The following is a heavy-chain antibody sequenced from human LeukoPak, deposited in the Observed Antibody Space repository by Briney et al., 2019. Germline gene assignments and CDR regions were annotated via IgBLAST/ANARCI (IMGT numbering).Heavy chain of an antibody. D-gene: IGHD6-13*01. CDR1: GYSISSGYY. CDR2: IYHSGNT. V-gene: IGHV4-38-2*02. Sequence: PSETLSLTCTVSGYSISSGYYWGWIRQPPGKGLEWIANIYHSGNTYYNPSLKSRVTISVDTSRNQFSLKLSSVTAADTAVYYCASSSSGYMDVWGKGTTVTVSS. J-gene: IGHJ6*03. CDR3: ASSSSGYMDV.